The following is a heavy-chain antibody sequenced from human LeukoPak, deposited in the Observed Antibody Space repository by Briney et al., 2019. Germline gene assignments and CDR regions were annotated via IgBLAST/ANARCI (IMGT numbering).Heavy chain of an antibody. CDR3: TRDPRLCDY. V-gene: IGHV3-11*01. CDR2: IGPSGTIM. J-gene: IGHJ4*02. CDR1: GFTFRDFY. Sequence: GGSLRLSCAASGFTFRDFYMTWIRQAPGRGLEWVAYIGPSGTIMNYADSVKGRFTVSRDNAENSLYLHMNSLRAEDTAVYYCTRDPRLCDYWGQGTLVTVSS.